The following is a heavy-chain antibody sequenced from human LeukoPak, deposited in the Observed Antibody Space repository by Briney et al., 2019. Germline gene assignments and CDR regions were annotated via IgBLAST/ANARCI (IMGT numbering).Heavy chain of an antibody. CDR2: IRHDGSYK. J-gene: IGHJ6*04. V-gene: IGHV3-30*02. CDR3: AELGITMIGGV. D-gene: IGHD3-10*02. Sequence: GGSLRLSCVVSGFTFTSYGVHWVRQAPGKGLEWVAFIRHDGSYKDYADSVKGRFTISRDNAKNSLYLQMNSLRAEDTAVYYCAELGITMIGGVWGKGTTVTISS. CDR1: GFTFTSYG.